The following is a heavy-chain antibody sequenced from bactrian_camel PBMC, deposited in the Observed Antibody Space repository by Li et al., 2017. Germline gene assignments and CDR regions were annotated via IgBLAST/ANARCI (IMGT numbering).Heavy chain of an antibody. CDR1: GFIFSSHA. CDR2: VDTDGSKT. V-gene: IGHV3S1*01. D-gene: IGHD2*01. CDR3: ANQVTYIVNGQYNN. J-gene: IGHJ4*01. Sequence: HVQLVESGGGLVQPGGSLRVSCVVSGFIFSSHAMSWVRQAPGKGLEWVSAVDTDGSKTFYADSVKGRFTISRDDAKNTLYLQLNSLKSEDTAMYYCANQVTYIVNGQYNNWGQGTQVTVS.